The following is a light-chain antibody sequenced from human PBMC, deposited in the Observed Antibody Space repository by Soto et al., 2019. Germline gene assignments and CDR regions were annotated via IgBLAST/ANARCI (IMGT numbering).Light chain of an antibody. CDR3: QQSYSTPQLT. CDR1: QSISSY. V-gene: IGKV1-39*01. CDR2: AAS. J-gene: IGKJ4*01. Sequence: DIQMTQSPSSLSASVGDRVTITCRASQSISSYLNWHQQKPGKAPRLLIYAASSLQSGVPSRFSGSGSGTHFTLTISSLQPEDFASYYCQQSYSTPQLTFGGGTKVDIK.